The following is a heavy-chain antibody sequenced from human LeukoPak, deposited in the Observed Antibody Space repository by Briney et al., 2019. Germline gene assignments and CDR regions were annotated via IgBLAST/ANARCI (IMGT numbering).Heavy chain of an antibody. CDR2: INPNSGGT. V-gene: IGHV1-2*02. CDR3: AREAGSRFYDSFFDY. Sequence: ASVKVSCKASGYTFTGYYMHWVRQAPGQGLEWMGWINPNSGGTNYAQKFQGRVTMTRDTSISTAYMELSRLRSDDTAVYYCAREAGSRFYDSFFDYWGQGTLVTVSS. CDR1: GYTFTGYY. D-gene: IGHD3-22*01. J-gene: IGHJ4*02.